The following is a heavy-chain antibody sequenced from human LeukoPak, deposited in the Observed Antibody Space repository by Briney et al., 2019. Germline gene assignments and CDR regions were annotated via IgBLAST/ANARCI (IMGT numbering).Heavy chain of an antibody. Sequence: GGSLRLSCAASGFTFSHYYMSWIRQAPGKGLEWVSYISSSGSTKYYADSVKGRFTISRDNAKNSLYLQMNSLRAEDTAVYYCARDQLGEFDYWGQGTLVTVSS. CDR2: ISSSGSTK. V-gene: IGHV3-11*01. J-gene: IGHJ4*02. CDR1: GFTFSHYY. CDR3: ARDQLGEFDY. D-gene: IGHD1-1*01.